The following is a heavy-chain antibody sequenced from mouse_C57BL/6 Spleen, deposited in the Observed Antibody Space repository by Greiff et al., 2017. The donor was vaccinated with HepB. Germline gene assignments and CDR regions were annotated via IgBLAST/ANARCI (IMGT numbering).Heavy chain of an antibody. Sequence: QVQLQQSGPELVKPGASVKISCKASGYAFSSSWMNWVKQRPGKGLEWIGRIYPGDGDTNYNEKFKGKATLTADKSSSTAYMQLSSLTSEDSAVYFCARYYYGSSYGFDYWGKGTTLTVSS. D-gene: IGHD1-1*01. V-gene: IGHV1-82*01. CDR3: ARYYYGSSYGFDY. CDR2: IYPGDGDT. J-gene: IGHJ2*01. CDR1: GYAFSSSW.